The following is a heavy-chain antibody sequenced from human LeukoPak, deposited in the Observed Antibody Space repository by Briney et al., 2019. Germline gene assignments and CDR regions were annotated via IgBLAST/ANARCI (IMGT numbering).Heavy chain of an antibody. Sequence: TGGSLRLSCAASGFTFSSYAMSWVRQAPGKGLEWVSAISGSGGSTYYADSVKGRFTISRDNSKNTLYLQMNSLRAEDTAVYYCAKDMITFGGVIVTALDYWGQGTLVTVSS. D-gene: IGHD3-16*02. V-gene: IGHV3-23*01. CDR2: ISGSGGST. J-gene: IGHJ4*02. CDR1: GFTFSSYA. CDR3: AKDMITFGGVIVTALDY.